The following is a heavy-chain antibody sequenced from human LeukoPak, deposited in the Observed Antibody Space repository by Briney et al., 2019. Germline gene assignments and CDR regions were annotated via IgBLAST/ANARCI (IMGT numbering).Heavy chain of an antibody. CDR3: ANTNTGGAVAVNSGH. CDR1: GFTFSSYG. V-gene: IGHV3-30*02. J-gene: IGHJ4*02. Sequence: GGSLRLSCAASGFTFSSYGMHWVRQAPGKGLEWVAFIRYDGSNKYYADSVKGRFTISRDNSKNTLYLQMNSLRAEDTAVYCCANTNTGGAVAVNSGHWGQGTLVTVSS. CDR2: IRYDGSNK. D-gene: IGHD6-19*01.